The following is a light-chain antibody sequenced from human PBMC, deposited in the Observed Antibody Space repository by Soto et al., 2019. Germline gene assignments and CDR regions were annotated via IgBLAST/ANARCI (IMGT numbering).Light chain of an antibody. Sequence: QSVLTQPASVSASPGQSITISCTGTSSDVGGYNYVSWYQQHPGKAPKLMIYDVSNRPSGVSNRFSGSKSGNTASLTISGLQAEDEADYYCCSYTSSSSLYVFGTGTKLTVL. CDR3: CSYTSSSSLYV. J-gene: IGLJ1*01. V-gene: IGLV2-14*01. CDR1: SSDVGGYNY. CDR2: DVS.